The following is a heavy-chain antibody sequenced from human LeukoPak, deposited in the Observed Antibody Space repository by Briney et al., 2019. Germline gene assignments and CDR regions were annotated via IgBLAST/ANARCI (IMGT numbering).Heavy chain of an antibody. Sequence: GGSLRLSCAASGFTFSSYSMNWVRQAPGKGLEWVSSISSSSSYIYHADSVKGRFTISRDNAKNSLYLQMNSLRAEDTAVYYCARDLGPYIVVVPAAPFGYWGQGTLVTVSS. CDR3: ARDLGPYIVVVPAAPFGY. D-gene: IGHD2-2*01. V-gene: IGHV3-21*01. CDR1: GFTFSSYS. J-gene: IGHJ4*02. CDR2: ISSSSSYI.